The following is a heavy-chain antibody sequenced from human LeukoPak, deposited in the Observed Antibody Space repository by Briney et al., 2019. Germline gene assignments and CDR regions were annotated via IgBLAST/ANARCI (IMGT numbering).Heavy chain of an antibody. D-gene: IGHD1/OR15-1a*01. CDR3: ATKAREAPE. Sequence: GGSLRLSCAASGFTFSNSWMSWVRQAPGKGLEWVAYIKQDGSEQFYVDSVKGRFTISRDNAKNSLDLQMNSLGVEDTAIYYCATKAREAPEWGQGTLVTVSS. J-gene: IGHJ4*01. V-gene: IGHV3-7*03. CDR2: IKQDGSEQ. CDR1: GFTFSNSW.